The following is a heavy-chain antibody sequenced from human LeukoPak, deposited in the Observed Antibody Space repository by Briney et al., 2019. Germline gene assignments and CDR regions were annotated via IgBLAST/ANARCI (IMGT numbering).Heavy chain of an antibody. Sequence: SETLSLTCAVYGGSFSGYYWSWIRQPPGKELEWIGEINHSGSTNYNPSLKSRVTISVDTSKNQFSLKLSSVTAADTAVYYCARTDIAVFDYWGQGTLVTVSS. CDR1: GGSFSGYY. CDR2: INHSGST. V-gene: IGHV4-34*01. CDR3: ARTDIAVFDY. J-gene: IGHJ4*02. D-gene: IGHD6-19*01.